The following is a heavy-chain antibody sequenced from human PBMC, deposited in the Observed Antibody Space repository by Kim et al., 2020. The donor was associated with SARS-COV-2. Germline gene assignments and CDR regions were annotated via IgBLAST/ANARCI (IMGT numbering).Heavy chain of an antibody. CDR3: TRDQYYYGSGSYYISADY. CDR2: IRSKAYGGTT. CDR1: GFTFGDYA. D-gene: IGHD3-10*01. V-gene: IGHV3-49*03. J-gene: IGHJ4*02. Sequence: GGSLRLSCTASGFTFGDYAMSWFRQAPGKGLEWVNFIRSKAYGGTTEYAASVKGRFTISRDDSKSIAYLQMNSLKTEDTAVYYCTRDQYYYGSGSYYISADYWGQGTLVTVPS.